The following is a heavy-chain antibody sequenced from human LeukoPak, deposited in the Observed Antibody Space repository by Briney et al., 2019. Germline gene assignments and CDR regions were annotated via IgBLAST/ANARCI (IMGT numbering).Heavy chain of an antibody. CDR3: ARLLDYDSSGYPDTFDI. D-gene: IGHD3-22*01. CDR2: VYYTGTT. Sequence: SETLSLTCTVSGVSISPNYWTWIRQAPGKGLEWIGFVYYTGTTNYNPSLKSRVTISIDTSKSHFSLKLSSLTAADTAVYYCARLLDYDSSGYPDTFDIWGQGTMVTVSS. V-gene: IGHV4-59*01. J-gene: IGHJ3*02. CDR1: GVSISPNY.